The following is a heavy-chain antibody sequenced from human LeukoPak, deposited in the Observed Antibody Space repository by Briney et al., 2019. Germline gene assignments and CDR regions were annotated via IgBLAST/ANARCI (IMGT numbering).Heavy chain of an antibody. D-gene: IGHD3-10*01. V-gene: IGHV4-34*01. J-gene: IGHJ4*02. Sequence: SETLSLTCAVYGGSFSGYYWRWIRQPPGKGLEWIGEINHSGSTNYNPSLKSRVTISVATSKNQFSLKLSSVTAADTAVYYCASGSGSYYHLDYWGQGTLITVSS. CDR2: INHSGST. CDR3: ASGSGSYYHLDY. CDR1: GGSFSGYY.